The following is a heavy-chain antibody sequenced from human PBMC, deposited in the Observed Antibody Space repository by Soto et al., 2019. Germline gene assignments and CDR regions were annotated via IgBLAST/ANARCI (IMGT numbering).Heavy chain of an antibody. J-gene: IGHJ4*02. CDR2: IIPIFGTA. Sequence: QVQLVQSGAEVRKPGSSVRVSCKASGGRFNRHTISWVRQAPGQGLEWMGGIIPIFGTANHAQKFQGRVTIIAYESTSTVYMELSSLTSDDTAIYYCARGWGYDSTDYYYAYWGQGTLVIVSS. V-gene: IGHV1-69*01. CDR1: GGRFNRHT. CDR3: ARGWGYDSTDYYYAY. D-gene: IGHD3-22*01.